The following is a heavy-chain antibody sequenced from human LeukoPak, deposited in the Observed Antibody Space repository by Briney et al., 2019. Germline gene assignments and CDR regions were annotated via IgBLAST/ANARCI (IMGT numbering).Heavy chain of an antibody. V-gene: IGHV4-59*01. Sequence: SETLSLTCTVSGGSISSYYWSWIRQPPGKGLEWIGYIYYSGSTNYNPSLKSRVTISVDTSKNQFSLTLSSVTAADTAVYYCASQDGLLRFDYWGQGTLVTVSS. CDR1: GGSISSYY. J-gene: IGHJ4*02. CDR3: ASQDGLLRFDY. CDR2: IYYSGST. D-gene: IGHD2-15*01.